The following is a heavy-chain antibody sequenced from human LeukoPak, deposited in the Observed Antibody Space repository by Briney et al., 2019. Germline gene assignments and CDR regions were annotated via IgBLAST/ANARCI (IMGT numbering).Heavy chain of an antibody. D-gene: IGHD4-17*01. CDR3: ARPMTTVTHGGYYFDY. V-gene: IGHV4-39*01. Sequence: PSETLSLTCTVSGGSISSSSYYWGWIRQPPGKGLEWIGSIYYSGSTYYNPSLKSRVTISVDTSKNQFSLKLSSVTAADTAVYYCARPMTTVTHGGYYFDYWGQGTLVTVSS. CDR1: GGSISSSSYY. CDR2: IYYSGST. J-gene: IGHJ4*02.